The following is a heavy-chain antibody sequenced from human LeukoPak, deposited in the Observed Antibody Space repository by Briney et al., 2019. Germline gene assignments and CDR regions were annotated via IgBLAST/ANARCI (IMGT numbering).Heavy chain of an antibody. J-gene: IGHJ3*02. CDR1: GFTFSRYW. CDR3: ARGYDSSGYYYADAFDI. V-gene: IGHV3-74*01. Sequence: PGGSLRLSCAASGFTFSRYWMHWVRQAPGKGLVWVSRINGDVSRTSTADSVKGRFPIPRDNAKNTLYLQMKRLRAEDTAVYYCARGYDSSGYYYADAFDIWGQGTTVTVSS. D-gene: IGHD3-22*01. CDR2: INGDVSRT.